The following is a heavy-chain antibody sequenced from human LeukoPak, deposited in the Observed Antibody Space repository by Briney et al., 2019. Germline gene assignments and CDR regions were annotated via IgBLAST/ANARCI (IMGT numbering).Heavy chain of an antibody. CDR2: ISGSGGSA. J-gene: IGHJ4*02. CDR3: AKDVTAFDY. V-gene: IGHV3-23*01. Sequence: GSLRLSCGASGITFSSHAISWVRQAPGEGLEWVSAISGSGGSAYYADSVKGRFTISRDNSKNTLYLQMNSLRAEDTAVYYCAKDVTAFDYWGQGTLVTVSS. CDR1: GITFSSHA.